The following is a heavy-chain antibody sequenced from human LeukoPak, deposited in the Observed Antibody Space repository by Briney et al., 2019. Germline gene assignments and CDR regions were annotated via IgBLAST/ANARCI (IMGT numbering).Heavy chain of an antibody. CDR2: IRYDGSNK. Sequence: GGSLRLSCAASGFTFSSYGMHWVRQAPGKGLEWVAFIRYDGSNKYYADSVKGRFTISRDNSKNTLYLQMNSLRAEDTAVYYCAKDRGDAAAGMAYYYYYMDVWGKGTTVTISS. D-gene: IGHD6-13*01. CDR1: GFTFSSYG. CDR3: AKDRGDAAAGMAYYYYYMDV. J-gene: IGHJ6*03. V-gene: IGHV3-30*02.